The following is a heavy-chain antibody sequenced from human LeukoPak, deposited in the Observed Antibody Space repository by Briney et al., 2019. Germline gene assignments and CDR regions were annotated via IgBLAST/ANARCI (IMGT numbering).Heavy chain of an antibody. CDR1: GGSFSGYY. CDR3: AREVYYYDSSGYYWDWFDP. CDR2: IYYSGST. D-gene: IGHD3-22*01. J-gene: IGHJ5*02. V-gene: IGHV4-59*01. Sequence: SETLSLTCAVYGGSFSGYYWSWIRQPPGKGLEWIGYIYYSGSTNYNPSLKSRVTISVDTSKNQFSLKLSSVTAADTAVYYCAREVYYYDSSGYYWDWFDPWGQGTLVTVSS.